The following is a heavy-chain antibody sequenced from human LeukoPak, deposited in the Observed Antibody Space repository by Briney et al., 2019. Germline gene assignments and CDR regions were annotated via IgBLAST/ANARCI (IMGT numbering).Heavy chain of an antibody. J-gene: IGHJ4*02. CDR2: IWYDGSDK. V-gene: IGHV3-33*08. D-gene: IGHD3-22*01. CDR1: GFTVSGSY. Sequence: GALRLSCAASGFTVSGSYMNWVRQAPGKGLEWVAVIWYDGSDKYYADSVKGRFSISRDNSKNTLYLQMNSLRAEDTAVYYCARELPPVVNFYFDSWGQGTLVTVSS. CDR3: ARELPPVVNFYFDS.